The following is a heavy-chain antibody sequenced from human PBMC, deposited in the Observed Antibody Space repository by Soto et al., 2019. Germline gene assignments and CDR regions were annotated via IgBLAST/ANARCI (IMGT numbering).Heavy chain of an antibody. CDR1: GYTFTSHG. J-gene: IGHJ6*03. V-gene: IGHV1-18*01. CDR3: ARMVRGSNIDNYHYMDV. Sequence: QVQLVQSGAEVKKPGASVKVSCKASGYTFTSHGISWVRQAPGQGPEWMGWISASNGDTNYAQKFQGRLIVTTDTSTSIGYMELRSVRSEDSAVYYCARMVRGSNIDNYHYMDVWGTGTTVTVSS. D-gene: IGHD3-10*01. CDR2: ISASNGDT.